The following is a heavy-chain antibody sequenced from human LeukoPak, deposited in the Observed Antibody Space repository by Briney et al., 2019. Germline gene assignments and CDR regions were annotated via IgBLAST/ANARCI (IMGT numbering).Heavy chain of an antibody. D-gene: IGHD1-26*01. CDR2: ISYDGNNK. Sequence: PGRPLRLSCAASGFTFSSYAMHWVRQAPGKGLEWVAVISYDGNNKYYADSVKGRFTISGDNAKNTVYLQMNSLRGEDTAMYYCIRSLSGRYGFFDYWGQGSLVTVSS. CDR1: GFTFSSYA. J-gene: IGHJ4*02. V-gene: IGHV3-30*04. CDR3: IRSLSGRYGFFDY.